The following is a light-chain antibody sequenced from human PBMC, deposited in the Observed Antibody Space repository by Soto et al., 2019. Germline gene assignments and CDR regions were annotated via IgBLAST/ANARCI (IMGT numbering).Light chain of an antibody. CDR2: SAS. CDR1: RTVDGNY. Sequence: PGERATLSCRASRTVDGNYLAWYHQKPGQAPMLLIHSASTSAPGIPDRFSASGAGTDFTLTISRLEPEDSAVYYCQQYSASHRTFGPGTKVEIK. J-gene: IGKJ1*01. V-gene: IGKV3-20*01. CDR3: QQYSASHRT.